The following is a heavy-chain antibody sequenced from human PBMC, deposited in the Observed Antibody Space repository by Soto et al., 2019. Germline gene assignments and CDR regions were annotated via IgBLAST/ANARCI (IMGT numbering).Heavy chain of an antibody. D-gene: IGHD6-19*01. CDR2: IYHSGST. CDR3: AGVRAVAGSDY. Sequence: QMQLQESGPGLVKPSGTLSLTCAVSGGSISSSNWWPWARQPPGEWLEWIGEIYHSGSTNYNPSLKSRVTISVDKSKNQFSLKLTSVTAADTAVYYCAGVRAVAGSDYWGQGTLVTVSS. J-gene: IGHJ4*02. CDR1: GGSISSSNW. V-gene: IGHV4-4*02.